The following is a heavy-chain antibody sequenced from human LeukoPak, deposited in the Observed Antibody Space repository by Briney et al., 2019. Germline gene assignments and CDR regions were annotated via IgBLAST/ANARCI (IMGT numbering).Heavy chain of an antibody. Sequence: SSETLSLTCTVSGGSISSYYWSWIRQPPGKGLEWIGYIYYSGSTNYNPSLKSRVTISVDTSKNQFSLKLSSVTAADTAVYYCARDIRDPGGFDYWGQGTLVTVSS. CDR2: IYYSGST. V-gene: IGHV4-59*12. D-gene: IGHD2-21*02. J-gene: IGHJ4*02. CDR3: ARDIRDPGGFDY. CDR1: GGSISSYY.